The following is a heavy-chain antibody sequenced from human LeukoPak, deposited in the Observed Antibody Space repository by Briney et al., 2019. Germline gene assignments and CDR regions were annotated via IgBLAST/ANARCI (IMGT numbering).Heavy chain of an antibody. D-gene: IGHD6-19*01. CDR3: ARPYSSGWPRVHHAFDI. CDR2: INHSGST. J-gene: IGHJ3*02. V-gene: IGHV4-34*01. CDR1: GGSFSGYY. Sequence: SETLSLTCAVYGGSFSGYYWSWIRQPPGKGLEWIGEINHSGSTNYNPSLKSRVTISVDTSKNQFSLKLSSVTAADTAVYYCARPYSSGWPRVHHAFDIWGQGTMVTVSS.